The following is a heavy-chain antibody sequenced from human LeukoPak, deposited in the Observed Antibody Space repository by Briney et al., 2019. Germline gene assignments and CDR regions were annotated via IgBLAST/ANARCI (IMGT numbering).Heavy chain of an antibody. V-gene: IGHV3-21*01. CDR3: ARTLAARIQSPYYYGLDV. CDR2: ISSRSSYI. Sequence: GGSLRLSCEASGFTLSNYSMNWVRQAPGKGLEWVSCISSRSSYIYYSDSLKGRFTISRDNAKNSLFLQLHSLSVEDTAVCYCARTLAARIQSPYYYGLDVWGQGTPVTVSS. D-gene: IGHD6-6*01. CDR1: GFTLSNYS. J-gene: IGHJ6*02.